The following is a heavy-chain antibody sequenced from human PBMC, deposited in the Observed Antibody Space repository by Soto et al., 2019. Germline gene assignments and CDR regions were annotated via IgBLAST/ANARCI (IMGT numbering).Heavy chain of an antibody. CDR2: ISSSSSII. V-gene: IGHV3-11*01. CDR1: GFTFSDFY. CDR3: ARSGYYYPLDFDH. D-gene: IGHD3-22*01. Sequence: LRLSCEASGFTFSDFYMSWIRQAPGKGLEWVSYISSSSSIIYNSDSVKGRFTISRDNAKRSLFLQMNSLRAEDTAVYYCARSGYYYPLDFDHWGQGNLVTVSS. J-gene: IGHJ4*02.